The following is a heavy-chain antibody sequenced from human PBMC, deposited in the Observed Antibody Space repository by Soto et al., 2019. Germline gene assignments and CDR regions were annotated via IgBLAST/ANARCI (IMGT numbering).Heavy chain of an antibody. CDR2: ISGSGSST. Sequence: DVQLVESGGGLVQPGGSLRLSCAASGFTFSNFAMTWVRQAPGKGLEWVSDISGSGSSTYYADSVKGRFTISRDKSKSTLYLQMNSLRAEDTAIYYCARESRIYAVNLCDFWGQGTLVTVSS. V-gene: IGHV3-23*04. CDR3: ARESRIYAVNLCDF. CDR1: GFTFSNFA. D-gene: IGHD2-15*01. J-gene: IGHJ4*02.